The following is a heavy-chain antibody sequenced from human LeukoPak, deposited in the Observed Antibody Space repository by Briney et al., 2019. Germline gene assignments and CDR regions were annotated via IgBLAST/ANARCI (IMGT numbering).Heavy chain of an antibody. CDR2: IYSGGST. J-gene: IGHJ4*02. CDR3: ARGPLCTRGVCGFDY. Sequence: PGGSLRLSCAASGFTVSSNYMSWVRQAPGKGLEWVSVIYSGGSTYYADSVKGRFTISRDNSKNTLYFQMNSLRAEDTAVYYSARGPLCTRGVCGFDYWGQGTLVTVSS. CDR1: GFTVSSNY. D-gene: IGHD2-8*02. V-gene: IGHV3-53*01.